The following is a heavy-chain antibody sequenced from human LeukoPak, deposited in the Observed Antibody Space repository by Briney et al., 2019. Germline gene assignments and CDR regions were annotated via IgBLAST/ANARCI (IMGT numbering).Heavy chain of an antibody. CDR1: GYTFTDYY. CDR3: ARDLSIASVSSNNY. Sequence: ASVKVSCKASGYTFTDYYMHWVRQAPGQGLEWMGWINPNSGGTNYAQKFQGRVTMTRDTSIRTAYMELSRLRSDDTAVYYCARDLSIASVSSNNYWGQGTLVTVSS. D-gene: IGHD6-13*01. V-gene: IGHV1-2*02. J-gene: IGHJ4*02. CDR2: INPNSGGT.